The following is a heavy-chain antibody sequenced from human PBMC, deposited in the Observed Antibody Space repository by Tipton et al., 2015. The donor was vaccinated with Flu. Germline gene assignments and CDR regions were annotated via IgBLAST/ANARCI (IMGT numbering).Heavy chain of an antibody. CDR1: GDSMRSDYF. CDR2: IHYSGSP. Sequence: TLSLTCTVSGDSMRSDYFWGWIRQAPGKGLEWIGNIHYSGSPHYNPSLKSRVTISVDTSKNQFSLRLSSVTAADTAVYYCARARAPYSYYAMDVWGQGTTVTVSS. CDR3: ARARAPYSYYAMDV. V-gene: IGHV4-38-2*02. J-gene: IGHJ6*02.